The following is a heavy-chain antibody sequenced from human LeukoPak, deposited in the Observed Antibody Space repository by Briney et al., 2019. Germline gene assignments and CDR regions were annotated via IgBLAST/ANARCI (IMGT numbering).Heavy chain of an antibody. CDR3: VKDTERYTSTWYFDY. Sequence: PGGSLRLSCAVSGFTFINYAMNWVRQAPGKGLEYVSAISSNGGSTNYADSVKGRFTISRDNSKNTLYIQMRSLRAEDTSVYSCVKDTERYTSTWYFDYCGQGPHVTVSS. V-gene: IGHV3-64D*06. CDR2: ISSNGGST. CDR1: GFTFINYA. D-gene: IGHD6-19*01. J-gene: IGHJ4*02.